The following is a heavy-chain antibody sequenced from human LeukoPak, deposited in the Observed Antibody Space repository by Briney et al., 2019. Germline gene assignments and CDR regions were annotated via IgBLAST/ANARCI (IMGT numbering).Heavy chain of an antibody. CDR1: GGTFSSYA. J-gene: IGHJ5*02. Sequence: ASVKVSCKASGGTFSSYAISWVRQATGQGLEWMGWMNPNSGNTGYAQKFQGRVTITRNTSISTAYMELSSLRSEDTAVYYCAGVPRGYVLRFLECPWGQGTLVTVSS. V-gene: IGHV1-8*03. D-gene: IGHD3-3*01. CDR2: MNPNSGNT. CDR3: AGVPRGYVLRFLECP.